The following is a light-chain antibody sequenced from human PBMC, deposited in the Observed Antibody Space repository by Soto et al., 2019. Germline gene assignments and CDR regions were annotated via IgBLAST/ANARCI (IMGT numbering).Light chain of an antibody. CDR2: QDT. Sequence: SYDLTQPPSMAVSPGQTAVVTCSGDAWPRRYVYWFKQKPGQAPVLVIYQDTRRPPTIPARFSGSASGTTVSLTISGVQADDEADYYCQSADTSGNIEVFGPGTKVTVL. CDR1: AWPRRY. V-gene: IGLV3-25*02. CDR3: QSADTSGNIEV. J-gene: IGLJ1*01.